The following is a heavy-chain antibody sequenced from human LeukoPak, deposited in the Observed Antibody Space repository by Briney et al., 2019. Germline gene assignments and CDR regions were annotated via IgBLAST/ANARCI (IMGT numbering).Heavy chain of an antibody. CDR2: ISYDGSNK. V-gene: IGHV3-30-3*01. J-gene: IGHJ6*02. Sequence: GRSLRLSCAASGFTFSSYAMHWVRQAPGKGLEWVAVISYDGSNKYYADSVKGRFTISRDNSKNTLYLQMNSLRAEDTAVYYCAGSLSDYYYYGMDVWGQGTTVTVSS. CDR1: GFTFSSYA. D-gene: IGHD3-16*02. CDR3: AGSLSDYYYYGMDV.